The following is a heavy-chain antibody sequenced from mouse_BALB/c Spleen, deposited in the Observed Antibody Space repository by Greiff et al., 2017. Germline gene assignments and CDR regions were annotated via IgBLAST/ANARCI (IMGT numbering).Heavy chain of an antibody. CDR1: GYTFTSYW. J-gene: IGHJ2*01. CDR2: INPSTGYT. CDR3: ARSRHYFDY. V-gene: IGHV1-7*01. Sequence: QVQLQQSGAELAKPGASVKMSCKASGYTFTSYWMHWVKQRPGPGLEWIGYINPSTGYTEYNQKFKDKATLTADKSSSTAYMQLSSLTSEDSAVYYCARSRHYFDYWGQGTTLTVSS.